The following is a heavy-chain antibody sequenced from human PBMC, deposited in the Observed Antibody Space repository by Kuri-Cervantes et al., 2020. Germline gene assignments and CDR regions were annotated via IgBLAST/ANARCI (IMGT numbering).Heavy chain of an antibody. CDR1: GFTFSDYY. J-gene: IGHJ4*02. CDR2: IKPDGTEK. Sequence: GESLKISCAASGFTFSDYYMTWIRQAPGKGLESLTNIKPDGTEKYYADSVKGRFTISRDNAKNSLYLQMNSLRAEDTAVYYCAQGGNKDYWGQGTLVTVSS. V-gene: IGHV3-7*01. CDR3: AQGGNKDY. D-gene: IGHD4-23*01.